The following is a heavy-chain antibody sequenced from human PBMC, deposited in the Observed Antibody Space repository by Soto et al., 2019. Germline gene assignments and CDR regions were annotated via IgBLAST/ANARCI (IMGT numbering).Heavy chain of an antibody. CDR3: ARHAPEADDVWGGQLGTYYYYYQDF. CDR2: INHSGST. J-gene: IGHJ6*03. V-gene: IGHV4-34*01. CDR1: GWSVSGYY. D-gene: IGHD3-3*01. Sequence: PSETLCLTCAVSGWSVSGYYRSWFRQPPGKGLEWIGEINHSGSTNYNPSLKSRVTISVDTSKNQFSLKLSSVTAADTAVDYCARHAPEADDVWGGQLGTYYYYYQDFWGTGTPVTVSS.